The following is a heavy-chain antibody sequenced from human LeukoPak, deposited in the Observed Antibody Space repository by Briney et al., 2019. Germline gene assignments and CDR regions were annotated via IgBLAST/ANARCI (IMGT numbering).Heavy chain of an antibody. V-gene: IGHV4-34*01. D-gene: IGHD4-17*01. CDR2: INHSGST. CDR1: GGSFSGYY. CDR3: ARGDGDYLEIDY. J-gene: IGHJ4*02. Sequence: PSETLSLTCAVYGGSFSGYYWSWIRQPPGKGLEWIGEINHSGSTNYNPSLKSRVTISVDTSKDQFSLKLSSVTAADTAVYYCARGDGDYLEIDYWGQGTLVTVSS.